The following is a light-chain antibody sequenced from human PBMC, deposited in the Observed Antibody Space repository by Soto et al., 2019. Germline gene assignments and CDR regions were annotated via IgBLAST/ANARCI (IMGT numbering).Light chain of an antibody. CDR3: QHWTDYSWT. CDR1: QDINTY. CDR2: DAS. J-gene: IGKJ1*01. Sequence: DIQMTQSPSSLSASVGDRVTITCQASQDINTYLNWYQQKPGKAPNLLIYDASKLETGVPSRFSGGGSGTEFTLTISSLQPDDFATYYCQHWTDYSWTFGQGTKVEVK. V-gene: IGKV1-33*01.